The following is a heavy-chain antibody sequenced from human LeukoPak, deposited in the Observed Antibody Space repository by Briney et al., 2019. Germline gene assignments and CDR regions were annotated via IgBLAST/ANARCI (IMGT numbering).Heavy chain of an antibody. CDR2: IYYSGST. J-gene: IGHJ4*02. V-gene: IGHV4-39*02. CDR1: GGSISTTNYY. D-gene: IGHD3-22*01. CDR3: ARETKTYYFDSSAYYPYYFDS. Sequence: SETLSLTCIVSGGSISTTNYYWGWIRQPPGKGLEWIGTIYYSGSTNYNPSLKSRVTISVDTSKNQFSLKLSSVTAADTAVYYCARETKTYYFDSSAYYPYYFDSWGQRTLVTVSS.